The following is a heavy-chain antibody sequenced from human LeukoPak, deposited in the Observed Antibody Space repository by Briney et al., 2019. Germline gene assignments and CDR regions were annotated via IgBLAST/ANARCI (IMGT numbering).Heavy chain of an antibody. D-gene: IGHD3-9*01. CDR1: GGSISSGGYY. Sequence: SQTLSLTCTVSGGSISSGGYYWSWIRQHPGKGLEWIGYIYYSGSTYYNPSLKSRVTISVDTSKNQFSLKLSSVTAADTAVYYCARVSDILTDQTLIDYWGQGTLVTVSS. J-gene: IGHJ4*02. CDR2: IYYSGST. CDR3: ARVSDILTDQTLIDY. V-gene: IGHV4-31*03.